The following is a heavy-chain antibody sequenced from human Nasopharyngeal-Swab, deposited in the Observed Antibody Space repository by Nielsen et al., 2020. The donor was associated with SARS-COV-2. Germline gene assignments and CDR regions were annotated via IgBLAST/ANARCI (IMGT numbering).Heavy chain of an antibody. D-gene: IGHD6-19*01. CDR1: GFTFSSYS. CDR3: ARRVTSDWSLDY. Sequence: GGSLRLSCAASGFTFSSYSMNWVRQAPGKGLEWVSSISSSSSTIYYADSVKGRFTISRDNAKNSLYLQMNSLRDEDTAVYYCARRVTSDWSLDYWGQGTLVTVSS. V-gene: IGHV3-48*02. J-gene: IGHJ4*02. CDR2: ISSSSSTI.